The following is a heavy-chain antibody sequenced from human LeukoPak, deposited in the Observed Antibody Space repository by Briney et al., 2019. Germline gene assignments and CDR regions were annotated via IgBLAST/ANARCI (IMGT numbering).Heavy chain of an antibody. CDR2: IKQDGSER. V-gene: IGHV3-7*04. CDR1: GFTFSNSW. D-gene: IGHD2-15*01. J-gene: IGHJ4*02. CDR3: ARDRGYCSGGSCYDDY. Sequence: GGSLRLSCAASGFTFSNSWMSWVRQAAGKGLEWVANIKQDGSERSYVDSVKGRFTISRDNAKNSLYLQMNSLRAEDTAVYYCARDRGYCSGGSCYDDYWGQGTLVTVSS.